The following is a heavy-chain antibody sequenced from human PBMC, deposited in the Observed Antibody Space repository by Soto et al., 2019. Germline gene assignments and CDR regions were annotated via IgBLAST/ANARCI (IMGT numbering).Heavy chain of an antibody. CDR3: VRSGHSFGGVV. D-gene: IGHD3-16*01. CDR2: MFYSGNS. J-gene: IGHJ4*02. Sequence: ASETLSLTCTVSGGAMIDFYGIFFRQPPGKGLEWIVYMFYSGNSNYNASLKSRVTISMDTSKNQFSLNLRSVTAADTAVYYCVRSGHSFGGVVWGQGTQVTVSS. CDR1: GGAMIDFY. V-gene: IGHV4-59*13.